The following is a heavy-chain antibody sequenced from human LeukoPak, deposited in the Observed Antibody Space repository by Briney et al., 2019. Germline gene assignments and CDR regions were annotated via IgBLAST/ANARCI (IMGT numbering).Heavy chain of an antibody. CDR1: GYTFKNYG. Sequence: ASVKVSCKASGYTFKNYGISWVRQAPGQGLEWMGWISAYNGNTNYAQKLQGRVTMTTDTSTSTAYMELRSLRSDDTAVYYCASGADYDFWSGHPADYWGQGTLVTVSS. D-gene: IGHD3-3*01. CDR2: ISAYNGNT. V-gene: IGHV1-18*01. J-gene: IGHJ4*02. CDR3: ASGADYDFWSGHPADY.